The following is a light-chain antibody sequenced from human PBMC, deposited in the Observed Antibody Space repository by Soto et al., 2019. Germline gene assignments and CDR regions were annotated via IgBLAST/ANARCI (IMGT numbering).Light chain of an antibody. CDR2: KAS. V-gene: IGKV1-5*03. CDR1: QSISSW. CDR3: QPYNSLWT. Sequence: DIQMTQSPSTLSASVGDRVTITCRASQSISSWLAWYQQKPGKAPKRLIYKASSLESGVPSRFSGSGSGTEFTLTISSLQPDDFATYYCQPYNSLWTFGQGTKVEIK. J-gene: IGKJ1*01.